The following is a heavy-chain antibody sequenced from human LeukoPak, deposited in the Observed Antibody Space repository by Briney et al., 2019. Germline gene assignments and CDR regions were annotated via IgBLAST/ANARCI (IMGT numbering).Heavy chain of an antibody. CDR3: VKAQVARDSSGYYYFDY. D-gene: IGHD3-22*01. CDR2: ISSNGGNT. CDR1: GFTFSSYA. J-gene: IGHJ4*02. Sequence: GGSLRLSCSASGFTFSSYAMHWVRQAPGKGLEYVSAISSNGGNTFYADSVKGRFTISRDNSKNTLYLQMSSLRAEDTAVYYCVKAQVARDSSGYYYFDYWGQGTLVTVS. V-gene: IGHV3-64D*09.